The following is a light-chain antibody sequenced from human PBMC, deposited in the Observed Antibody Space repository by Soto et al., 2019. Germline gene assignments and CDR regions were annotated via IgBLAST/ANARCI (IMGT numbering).Light chain of an antibody. Sequence: QSAMTQATSVSGSPGQSITISCPGTSRDVGTYKYVSWYQQLPGKAPKLMIYEVSNRPSGVSNRFSGSKSGNTDSLTISELQAEDEADYYCSSYTSRSTPVFGGGTQLTVL. CDR2: EVS. CDR3: SSYTSRSTPV. V-gene: IGLV2-14*01. CDR1: SRDVGTYKY. J-gene: IGLJ2*01.